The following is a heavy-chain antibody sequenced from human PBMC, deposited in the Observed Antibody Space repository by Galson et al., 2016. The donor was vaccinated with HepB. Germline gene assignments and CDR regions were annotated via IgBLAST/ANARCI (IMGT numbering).Heavy chain of an antibody. V-gene: IGHV4-34*01. CDR1: GGSFSDDY. J-gene: IGHJ5*02. Sequence: SETLSLTCAVYGGSFSDDYWTWTRQPPGKGLEWIGDIDHSGATHYNPSLKGRVTISLDTSKNQFSLGQTSVTAADTAMYYCARGSREKYIVVVPAARFDPWGQGTLVTVSS. D-gene: IGHD2-2*01. CDR3: ARGSREKYIVVVPAARFDP. CDR2: IDHSGAT.